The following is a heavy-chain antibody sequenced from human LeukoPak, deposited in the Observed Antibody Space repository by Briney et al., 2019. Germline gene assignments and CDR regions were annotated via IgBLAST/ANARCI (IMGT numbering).Heavy chain of an antibody. D-gene: IGHD5-24*01. CDR2: IYYSGST. V-gene: IGHV4-59*01. CDR3: AREGRDGYNEY. Sequence: PSETLSLTCTVSGGSISSYYWSWIRQPPGKGLEWIGYIYYSGSTNYNPSLKSRVTISVDTSKNQFSLKLSSVTAADTAVYYCAREGRDGYNEYWGQGTLVIVSS. CDR1: GGSISSYY. J-gene: IGHJ4*02.